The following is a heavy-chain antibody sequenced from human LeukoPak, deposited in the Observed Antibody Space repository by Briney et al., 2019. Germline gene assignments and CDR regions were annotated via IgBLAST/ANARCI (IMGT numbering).Heavy chain of an antibody. V-gene: IGHV3-7*01. CDR2: IKLDGSEQ. CDR3: ARDMRQQLATTHYYYYYMDV. CDR1: GLTISNNW. J-gene: IGHJ6*03. D-gene: IGHD6-13*01. Sequence: GGSLRLSCADSGLTISNNWMSWVRQAPGKGLEWVANIKLDGSEQYYVDSVKGRFTISRDNGKNLLYLQMNSLRAEDTAVYYCARDMRQQLATTHYYYYYMDVWGKGTTVTISS.